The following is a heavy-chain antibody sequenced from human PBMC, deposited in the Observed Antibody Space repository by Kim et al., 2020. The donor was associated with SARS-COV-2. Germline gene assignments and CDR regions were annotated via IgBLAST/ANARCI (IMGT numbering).Heavy chain of an antibody. V-gene: IGHV4-31*02. D-gene: IGHD3-3*01. J-gene: IGHJ4*02. CDR3: ARGRITIFGVVTELDY. Sequence: SLKSRVTISVETSKNQFSLKLGSVTAADTAVYYCARGRITIFGVVTELDYWGQGTLVTVSS.